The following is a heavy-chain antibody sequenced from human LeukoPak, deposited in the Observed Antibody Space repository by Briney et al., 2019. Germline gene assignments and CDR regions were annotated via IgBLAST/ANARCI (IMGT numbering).Heavy chain of an antibody. D-gene: IGHD5-18*01. CDR1: GGSISSSNYY. J-gene: IGHJ4*02. CDR3: VSPRGFSYGYFDY. CDR2: IYYSGST. Sequence: QSSETLSLTCTVSGGSISSSNYYWGWIRQPPGKGLEWIGNIYYSGSTYYNPSLKSRVTISADTSKNQFSLTLGSVSATDTAVYYCVSPRGFSYGYFDYWGQGTLVTVSS. V-gene: IGHV4-39*01.